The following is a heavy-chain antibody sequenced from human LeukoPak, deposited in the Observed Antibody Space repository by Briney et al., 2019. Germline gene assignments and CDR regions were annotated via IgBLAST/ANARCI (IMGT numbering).Heavy chain of an antibody. Sequence: TSETLSLTCTVSRGSISPNYWTWIRQPPGKGLEWIGYIYYIGSTNYNPSLKSRVTISLDTSRNQFSLRLSSVTAADTAVYYCAGLLDYDSSGYPDTFDIWGQGTMVTVSS. V-gene: IGHV4-59*01. CDR1: RGSISPNY. D-gene: IGHD3-22*01. CDR2: IYYIGST. J-gene: IGHJ3*02. CDR3: AGLLDYDSSGYPDTFDI.